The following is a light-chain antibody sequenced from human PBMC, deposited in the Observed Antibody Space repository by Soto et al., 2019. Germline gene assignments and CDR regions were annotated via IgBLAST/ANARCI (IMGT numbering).Light chain of an antibody. CDR2: GAS. CDR3: QQYNSYSMYT. V-gene: IGKV1-5*01. Sequence: DIQMTQSPSTLSASVGDRVTITCRASQSISSWLAWYQQKPGKAPKLLIYGASTLQSGVPSRFSGSGSGTEFTLTISSLRPDDFATYYCQQYNSYSMYTFGQGTRLEIK. CDR1: QSISSW. J-gene: IGKJ5*01.